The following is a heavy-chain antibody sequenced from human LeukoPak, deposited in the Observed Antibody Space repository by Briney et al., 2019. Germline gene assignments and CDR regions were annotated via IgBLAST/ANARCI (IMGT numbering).Heavy chain of an antibody. D-gene: IGHD3-22*01. CDR2: IRYHGSNI. J-gene: IGHJ4*02. V-gene: IGHV3-30*02. CDR3: ASQKENFYDSSGNK. Sequence: GGSLRLSCAASGFTFSSYGMHWVRQAPGKGLEWVAYIRYHGSNINYADSVKGRFTISRDNSKDTLFLQMSSLRAEDTAVYYCASQKENFYDSSGNKWGQGTLVTVSS. CDR1: GFTFSSYG.